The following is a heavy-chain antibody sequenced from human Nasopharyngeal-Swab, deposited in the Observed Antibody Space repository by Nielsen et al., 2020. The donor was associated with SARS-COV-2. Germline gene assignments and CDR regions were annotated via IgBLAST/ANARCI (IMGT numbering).Heavy chain of an antibody. V-gene: IGHV1-46*01. CDR1: GYTFIGYY. CDR2: INPSGGST. J-gene: IGHJ6*03. CDR3: ARDPYCSSTSCYPRVYYYYMDV. D-gene: IGHD2-2*01. Sequence: ASVKVSCKASGYTFIGYYMHWVRQAPGQGLEWMGIINPSGGSTSYAQKFQGRVTMTRDTSTSTVYMELSSLRSEDTAVYYCARDPYCSSTSCYPRVYYYYMDVWGKGTTVTVSS.